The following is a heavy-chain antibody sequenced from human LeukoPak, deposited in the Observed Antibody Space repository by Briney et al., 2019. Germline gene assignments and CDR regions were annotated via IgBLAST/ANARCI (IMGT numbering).Heavy chain of an antibody. CDR2: IIPIFGTA. CDR3: ARSQQLVLFPSETVAIHYYYMDV. Sequence: GASVKVSFKASGGTFSSYAISWVRQAPGQGLEWMGGIIPIFGTANYAQKFQGRVTITTDESTSTAYMELSSLRSEDTAVYYCARSQQLVLFPSETVAIHYYYMDVWGKGTTVTVSS. D-gene: IGHD6-13*01. J-gene: IGHJ6*03. V-gene: IGHV1-69*05. CDR1: GGTFSSYA.